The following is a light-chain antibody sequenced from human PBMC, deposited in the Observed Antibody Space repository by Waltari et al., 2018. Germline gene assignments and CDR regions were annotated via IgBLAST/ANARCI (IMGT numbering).Light chain of an antibody. CDR1: QSFGTY. V-gene: IGKV3-11*01. CDR3: QQRRNWPLT. CDR2: ATS. Sequence: EIVLIQSPAILSFSPGERATLSCRASQSFGTYLAWYQQRPGQSHRLLIYATSYRATGIPARFSGSGSETDFPLTISSLQPEDFAVYYCQQRRNWPLTFGGGTRVQI. J-gene: IGKJ4*01.